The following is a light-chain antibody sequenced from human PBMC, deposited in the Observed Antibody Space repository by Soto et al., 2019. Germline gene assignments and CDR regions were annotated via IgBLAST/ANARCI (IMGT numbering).Light chain of an antibody. V-gene: IGKV1-9*01. J-gene: IGKJ3*01. CDR2: AAS. CDR3: QQLKSYPFT. Sequence: DIQLIQYPSFLSASVGDRVTITCRASQHINNYLACYQQKLGKAPKLLIYAASTLQSGVPSRFSGSGSGTEFTLTISSLEHEDFATCSCQQLKSYPFTFGRGDKLDVK. CDR1: QHINNY.